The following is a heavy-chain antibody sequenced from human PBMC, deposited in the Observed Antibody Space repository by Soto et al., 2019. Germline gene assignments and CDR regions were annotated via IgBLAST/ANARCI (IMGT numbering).Heavy chain of an antibody. Sequence: ASVKVSCKASGYTFTSYDINWVRQATGQGLEWMGWMNPNSGNTGYAQKFQGRVTMTRNTSISTAYMELSSLRSEDTAVYYCAKIAGRFLDWTYYYYMDVWGKGTTVTVSS. D-gene: IGHD3-3*01. CDR1: GYTFTSYD. CDR3: AKIAGRFLDWTYYYYMDV. V-gene: IGHV1-8*01. CDR2: MNPNSGNT. J-gene: IGHJ6*03.